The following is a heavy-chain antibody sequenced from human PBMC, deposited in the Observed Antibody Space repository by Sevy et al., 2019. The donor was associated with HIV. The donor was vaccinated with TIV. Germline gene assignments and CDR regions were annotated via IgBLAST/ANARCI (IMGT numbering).Heavy chain of an antibody. CDR1: GFTFSSYS. D-gene: IGHD3-22*01. CDR3: AGDPYYYDSSGKLN. J-gene: IGHJ4*02. CDR2: ISSSSSTI. Sequence: GGSLRLSCAASGFTFSSYSMNWVRQAPGKGLEWVSYISSSSSTIYYADSVKGRFTISRDNAKNSLYLQMNSLRDEDTAVYYCAGDPYYYDSSGKLNWGQGTLVTVSS. V-gene: IGHV3-48*02.